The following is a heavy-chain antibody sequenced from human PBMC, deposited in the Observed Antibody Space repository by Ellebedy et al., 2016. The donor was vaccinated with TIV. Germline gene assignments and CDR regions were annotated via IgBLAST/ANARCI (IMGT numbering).Heavy chain of an antibody. CDR3: ARVEKRFYYDTSGSYGESYDMDV. CDR2: VHSSGST. V-gene: IGHV4-4*07. J-gene: IGHJ6*02. D-gene: IGHD3-22*01. Sequence: SETLSLTXSVSGASISSYYWSWIRQSADKGLEWIGRVHSSGSTDYNPSLQSRVTISVDTSKNQFSLKLSSVTAADTAVYFCARVEKRFYYDTSGSYGESYDMDVWGRGTTVTVSS. CDR1: GASISSYY.